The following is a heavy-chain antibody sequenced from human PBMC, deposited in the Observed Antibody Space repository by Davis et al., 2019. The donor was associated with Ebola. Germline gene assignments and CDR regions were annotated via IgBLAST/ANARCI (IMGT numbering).Heavy chain of an antibody. V-gene: IGHV1-8*02. D-gene: IGHD4-17*01. CDR3: ARSYGDFYYYGMDV. CDR2: MNPNSGNT. J-gene: IGHJ6*02. Sequence: AASVKVSCKASGGTFSSYAISWVRQAPGQGLEWMGWMNPNSGNTGYAQKFQGRVTMTRNTSISTAYMELSSLRSEDTAVYYCARSYGDFYYYGMDVWGQGTTVTVSS. CDR1: GGTFSSYA.